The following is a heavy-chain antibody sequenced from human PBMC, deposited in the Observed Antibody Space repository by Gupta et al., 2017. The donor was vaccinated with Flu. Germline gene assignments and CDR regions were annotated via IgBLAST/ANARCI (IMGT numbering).Heavy chain of an antibody. CDR3: ARDFCSSTSCPTHFDY. D-gene: IGHD2-2*01. CDR1: GGSISSSNW. V-gene: IGHV4-4*02. J-gene: IGHJ4*02. CDR2: IYHSGST. Sequence: QVQLQESGPGLVKPSGTLSLTCAVSGGSISSSNWWSWVRQPPGKGLEWIGEIYHSGSTNYNPSLKRRVTISVDKSKNQFSLKLSSVTAADTAVYYCARDFCSSTSCPTHFDYWGQGTLVTVSS.